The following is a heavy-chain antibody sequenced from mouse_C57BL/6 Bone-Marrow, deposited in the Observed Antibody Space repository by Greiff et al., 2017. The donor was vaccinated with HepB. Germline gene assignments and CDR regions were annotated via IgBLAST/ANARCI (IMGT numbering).Heavy chain of an antibody. J-gene: IGHJ3*01. CDR2: IYPGGGYT. CDR1: GYTFTNYW. V-gene: IGHV1-63*01. CDR3: ARGGGYYSWFAY. Sequence: QVQLQHSGAELVRPGTSVKMSCKASGYTFTNYWIGWAKQRPGHGLEWIGDIYPGGGYTNYNEKFKGKATLTADKSSSTAYMQFSSLTSEDSAIYYCARGGGYYSWFAYWGQGTLVTVSA. D-gene: IGHD2-3*01.